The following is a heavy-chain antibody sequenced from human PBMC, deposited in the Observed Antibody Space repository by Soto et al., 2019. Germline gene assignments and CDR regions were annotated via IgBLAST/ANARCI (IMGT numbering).Heavy chain of an antibody. J-gene: IGHJ3*02. V-gene: IGHV3-15*07. CDR3: TTVGTYYDFWSGYLSGRDGETGNDAFDI. Sequence: GGSLRLSCAASGFTFSNAWMNWVRQAPGKGLEWVGRIKSKTDGGTTDYAAPVKGRFTISRDDSKNTLYLQMNSLKTEDTAVYYCTTVGTYYDFWSGYLSGRDGETGNDAFDIWGQGTMVTVSS. CDR1: GFTFSNAW. CDR2: IKSKTDGGTT. D-gene: IGHD3-3*01.